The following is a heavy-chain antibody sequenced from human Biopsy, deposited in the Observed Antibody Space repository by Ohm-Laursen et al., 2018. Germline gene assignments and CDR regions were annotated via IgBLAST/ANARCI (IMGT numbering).Heavy chain of an antibody. Sequence: SDTLSLTWAVSGGSISNNNYYWGWIRQPPGQGLVWIGSIFYRGSTHYNPPLKSPVNISADTTKNKFSLKLNSVTAADTAVYYCARDYDTSGYYYVSWGQGTLVTVSS. D-gene: IGHD3-22*01. CDR3: ARDYDTSGYYYVS. J-gene: IGHJ5*02. CDR2: IFYRGST. V-gene: IGHV4-39*01. CDR1: GGSISNNNYY.